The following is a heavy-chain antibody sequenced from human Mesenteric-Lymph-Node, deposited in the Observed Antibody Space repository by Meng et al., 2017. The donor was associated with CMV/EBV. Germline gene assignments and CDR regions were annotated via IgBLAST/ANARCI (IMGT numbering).Heavy chain of an antibody. CDR1: GFTFSSYT. CDR3: AKDSQYYDFWSGSPSYYFYGMDA. Sequence: GESLKISCSASGFTFSSYTMHWVRQAPGKGLEWVAAIWYDGSKKYYADSVKGRFAISRDNSRDNSKNTLYLQMNSLRAADTALYYCAKDSQYYDFWSGSPSYYFYGMDAWGQGTTVTVSS. J-gene: IGHJ6*02. D-gene: IGHD3-3*01. CDR2: IWYDGSKK. V-gene: IGHV3-33*06.